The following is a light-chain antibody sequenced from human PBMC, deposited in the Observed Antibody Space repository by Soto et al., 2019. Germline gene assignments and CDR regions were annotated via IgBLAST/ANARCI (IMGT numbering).Light chain of an antibody. CDR1: QGIRDD. Sequence: DIQMTQSPSSLSASVGDRVTITCRASQGIRDDLNWYQQKPGKAPKRLIYAASSLQSGVPSRFSGSGSETEFTLTISDLQPEDFATYYCLQHYSHPPWTFGQGTTVEIK. J-gene: IGKJ1*01. CDR3: LQHYSHPPWT. V-gene: IGKV1-17*02. CDR2: AAS.